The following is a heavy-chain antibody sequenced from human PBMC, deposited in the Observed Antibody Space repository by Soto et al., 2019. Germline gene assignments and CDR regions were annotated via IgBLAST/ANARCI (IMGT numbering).Heavy chain of an antibody. J-gene: IGHJ6*02. Sequence: QVQLVQSGAEVKKPGSSVKVSCKTSGVSFNNNGIGWVRQAPGHGLEWMGGVSPPFRTSNYARKFQGRISITAEASTGTVNMELSSLPSEDTAQYYCARVLYYGSGSYSPYGMDVWGQGTTVTVSS. V-gene: IGHV1-69*01. CDR3: ARVLYYGSGSYSPYGMDV. CDR1: GVSFNNNG. D-gene: IGHD3-10*01. CDR2: VSPPFRTS.